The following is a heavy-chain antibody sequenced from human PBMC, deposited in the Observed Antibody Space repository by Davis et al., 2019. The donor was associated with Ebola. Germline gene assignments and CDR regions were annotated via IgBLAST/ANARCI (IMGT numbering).Heavy chain of an antibody. D-gene: IGHD6-19*01. Sequence: PGGSLRLSCAASGFTLSSYAMHWVRQAPGKGLEWVALISYDGGNEDYADSVKGRFTISRDNSKNTVYLQMTSLRGDDTAVYYCAKDGGSSGWYREFEYWGQGALVTVSS. CDR2: ISYDGGNE. V-gene: IGHV3-30*18. CDR1: GFTLSSYA. J-gene: IGHJ4*02. CDR3: AKDGGSSGWYREFEY.